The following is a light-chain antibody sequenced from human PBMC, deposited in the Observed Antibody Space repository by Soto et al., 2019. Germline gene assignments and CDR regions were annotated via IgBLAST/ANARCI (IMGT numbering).Light chain of an antibody. V-gene: IGLV2-23*01. CDR1: SSDVGNYNL. CDR3: CSYAGSSFYV. CDR2: EGT. J-gene: IGLJ1*01. Sequence: QSALTQPGSVSGSPGQSITISCTGTSSDVGNYNLVSWYQQHPGKAPKLMIYEGTKRPSGVSNRFSGSKSGNTASLTISGLQAEDEADYYCCSYAGSSFYVFGTGTKVTVL.